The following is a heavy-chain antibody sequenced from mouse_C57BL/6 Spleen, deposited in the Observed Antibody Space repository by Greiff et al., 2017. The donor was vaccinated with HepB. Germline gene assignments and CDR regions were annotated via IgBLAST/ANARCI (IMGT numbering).Heavy chain of an antibody. V-gene: IGHV1-50*01. J-gene: IGHJ3*01. Sequence: QVQLQQPGAELVKPGASVKLSCKASGYTFTSYWMQWVKQRPGQGLEWIGEIDPSDSYTNSNQKFKGKATLTVDTSSSTTYMQLSSLTSEDSAVYYCARSGTAQATFAYWGQGTLVTVSA. D-gene: IGHD3-2*02. CDR1: GYTFTSYW. CDR2: IDPSDSYT. CDR3: ARSGTAQATFAY.